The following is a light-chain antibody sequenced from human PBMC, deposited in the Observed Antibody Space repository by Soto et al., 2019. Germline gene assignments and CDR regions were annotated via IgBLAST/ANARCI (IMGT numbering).Light chain of an antibody. J-gene: IGKJ5*01. CDR1: ERVSSSY. CDR2: DAS. Sequence: IVLTQSPATMPLSPGERATLSCGASERVSSSYVAWYQMKAGLAPRLLIHDASTRASGIPDRFRGSKSGTDFTLTIRGLEPEDAALYYCQQYGSSPITFGQGTRLEIK. CDR3: QQYGSSPIT. V-gene: IGKV3D-20*01.